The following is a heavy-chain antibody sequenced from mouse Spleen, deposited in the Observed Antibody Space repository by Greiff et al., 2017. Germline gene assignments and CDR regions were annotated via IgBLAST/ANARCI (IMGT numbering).Heavy chain of an antibody. CDR3: ARVYYYDGGYEW. J-gene: IGHJ2*01. V-gene: IGHV3-6*01. CDR2: ISYDGSN. D-gene: IGHD1-1*01. Sequence: EVQLQQSGPGLVKPSQSLSLTCTVSGYSITSGYFWYWIRQFAGNILEWMGYISYDGSNNYNPSLKNRITITRDTSKNQFFLKLNSVTTDGTATYYCARVYYYDGGYEWWGQGTTLTVSS. CDR1: GYSITSGYF.